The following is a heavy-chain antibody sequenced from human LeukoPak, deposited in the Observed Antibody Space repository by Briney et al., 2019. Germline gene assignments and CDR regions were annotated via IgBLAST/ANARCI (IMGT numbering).Heavy chain of an antibody. J-gene: IGHJ4*02. CDR3: ARELPYCSTNSCPLGY. CDR1: GFTFSRSA. V-gene: IGHV3-23*01. D-gene: IGHD2-2*01. CDR2: IFADHSGGYT. Sequence: GGSLRLSCAASGFTFSRSAMTWVRQTPGKGLDWVSSIFADHSGGYTFYADSVKGRFTISRDNSKNTLYLQMNSLRAEDTAVYYCARELPYCSTNSCPLGYWGQGTLVTVSS.